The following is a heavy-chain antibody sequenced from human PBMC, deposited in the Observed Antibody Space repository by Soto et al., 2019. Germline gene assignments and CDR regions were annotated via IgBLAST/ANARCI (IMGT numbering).Heavy chain of an antibody. CDR2: INAGNGNT. CDR3: ARDLGGWPDQ. D-gene: IGHD2-15*01. V-gene: IGHV1-3*01. J-gene: IGHJ5*02. CDR1: GYTFTDSA. Sequence: ASVKVSCKASGYTFTDSAMHWVRQAPGQSLEWMGWINAGNGNTKYSQKFQGRVTITRDTSASTAYMELSSLRSEDTAVYYCARDLGGWPDQWGQGTLVTVSS.